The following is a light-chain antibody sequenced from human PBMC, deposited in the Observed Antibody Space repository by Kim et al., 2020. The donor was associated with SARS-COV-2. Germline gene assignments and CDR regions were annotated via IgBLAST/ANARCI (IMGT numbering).Light chain of an antibody. V-gene: IGLV3-1*01. CDR1: RLGEKY. J-gene: IGLJ2*01. Sequence: SYELTQPPSVCVSPGQTATITCSGDRLGEKYVCWYQQKPGQSPEVVIYQDTKRPSEIPDRFSGSNSGNTATLTISRTQAMDEADYYCQVWDSTTTVFGGGTQLTVL. CDR2: QDT. CDR3: QVWDSTTTV.